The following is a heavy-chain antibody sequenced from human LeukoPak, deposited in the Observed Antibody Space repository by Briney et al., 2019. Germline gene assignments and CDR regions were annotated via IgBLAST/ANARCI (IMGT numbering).Heavy chain of an antibody. CDR3: TTEIPIGSGSYYKNDY. CDR2: IKSKTDGRTT. J-gene: IGHJ4*02. Sequence: PGGSLRLSYAASGFTFSNAWMSWVRQAPGKGLEWVGRIKSKTDGRTTDYAAPVKGRFTISRDDSKNTLYLQMNSLKTEDTAVYYCTTEIPIGSGSYYKNDYWGQGTLVTVSS. V-gene: IGHV3-15*01. D-gene: IGHD3-10*01. CDR1: GFTFSNAW.